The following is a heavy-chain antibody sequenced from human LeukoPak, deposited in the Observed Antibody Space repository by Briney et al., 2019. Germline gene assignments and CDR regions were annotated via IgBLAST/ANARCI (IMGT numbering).Heavy chain of an antibody. CDR1: GFTFSSYE. J-gene: IGHJ4*02. CDR3: AREFEDTAMVT. D-gene: IGHD5-18*01. V-gene: IGHV3-48*03. Sequence: PGGSLRLSCAASGFTFSSYEMNWVRQAPGKGLEWVSYISSSGSTIYHADSVKGRFTISRDNAKNSLYLQMNSLRAEDTAVYYCAREFEDTAMVTWGQGTLVTVSS. CDR2: ISSSGSTI.